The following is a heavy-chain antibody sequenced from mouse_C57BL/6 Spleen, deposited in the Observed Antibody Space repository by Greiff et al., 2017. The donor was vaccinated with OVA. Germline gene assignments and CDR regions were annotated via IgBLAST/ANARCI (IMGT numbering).Heavy chain of an antibody. Sequence: EVKLVESEGGLVQPGSSMKLSCTASGFTFSDYYMAWVRQVPEKGLEWVANINYDGSSTYYLDSLKSRFIISRDNAKNILYLQMSSLKSEDTATYYCARVGGRGYAMDYWGQGTSVTVSS. CDR1: GFTFSDYY. V-gene: IGHV5-16*01. CDR2: INYDGSST. CDR3: ARVGGRGYAMDY. J-gene: IGHJ4*01.